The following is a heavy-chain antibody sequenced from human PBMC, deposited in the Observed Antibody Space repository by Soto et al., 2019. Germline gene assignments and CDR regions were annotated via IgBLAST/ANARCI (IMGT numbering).Heavy chain of an antibody. J-gene: IGHJ4*02. Sequence: QVQLVQSGAEVKKPGSSVKVSCKASRGTFSNTAFIWVRQAPGQGLEWMGGIIPIFGAPNYAQKFQGRLMISADAPGSTAYMELNPLTSDDTAGYYCATPAEPLDTALLKGLAHWGQGTLVTVSS. D-gene: IGHD2-15*01. CDR2: IIPIFGAP. CDR1: RGTFSNTA. CDR3: ATPAEPLDTALLKGLAH. V-gene: IGHV1-69*01.